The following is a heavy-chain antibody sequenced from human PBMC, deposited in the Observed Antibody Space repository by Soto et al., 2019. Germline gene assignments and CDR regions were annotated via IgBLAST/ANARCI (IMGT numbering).Heavy chain of an antibody. Sequence: QLVQSGGEIKKPGASVEPSCQTSGINYNNYAINWVRQAPGQGPEWMGWINAGNGDTRYSQNFQGRVTLTRDTSASTVYMELDSLKSEDTGVYYCARAISGYVTWGQGTLVTVSS. CDR3: ARAISGYVT. CDR1: GINYNNYA. J-gene: IGHJ4*02. V-gene: IGHV1-3*01. D-gene: IGHD5-12*01. CDR2: INAGNGDT.